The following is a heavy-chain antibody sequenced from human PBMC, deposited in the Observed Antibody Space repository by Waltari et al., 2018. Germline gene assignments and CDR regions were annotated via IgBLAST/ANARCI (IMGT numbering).Heavy chain of an antibody. D-gene: IGHD3-10*01. Sequence: QVQLVESGGGVVQPGGSLRLSCAASGFTFSSYGMPWVRQAPGKGLEWVAFIRYDGSNKYYADSVKGRFTISRDNSKNTLYLQMNSLRAEDTAVYYCAKDGPRVARELGAFDIWGQGTMVTVSS. V-gene: IGHV3-30*02. CDR2: IRYDGSNK. J-gene: IGHJ3*02. CDR1: GFTFSSYG. CDR3: AKDGPRVARELGAFDI.